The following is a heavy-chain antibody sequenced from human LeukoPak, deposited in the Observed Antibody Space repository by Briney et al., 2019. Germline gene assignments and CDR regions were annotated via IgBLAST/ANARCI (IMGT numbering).Heavy chain of an antibody. Sequence: GGSLGLSCAAPGFTLTSYVMPWFRKAPGKGLEWVAFIRYDGRNEYYADSVRGRFTISRDNSKNTMYLQMNSLRAEDTAVYYCARCRDAYRNPDYWGQGTLVTVSS. J-gene: IGHJ4*02. CDR3: ARCRDAYRNPDY. V-gene: IGHV3-30*02. CDR1: GFTLTSYV. CDR2: IRYDGRNE. D-gene: IGHD5-24*01.